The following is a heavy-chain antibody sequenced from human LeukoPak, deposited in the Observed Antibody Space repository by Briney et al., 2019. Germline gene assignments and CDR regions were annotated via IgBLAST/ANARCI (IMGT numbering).Heavy chain of an antibody. CDR3: ARLSGYSYGENFDY. V-gene: IGHV4-39*01. CDR2: IYYSGST. CDR1: GGSNISSSYY. J-gene: IGHJ4*02. D-gene: IGHD5-18*01. Sequence: SETLSLTCTVSGGSNISSSYYWGWIRQPPGKGLEWIGSIYYSGSTYYNPSLKSRVTISVDTSKNQFSLKLSSVTAADTAVYYCARLSGYSYGENFDYWGQGTLVTVSS.